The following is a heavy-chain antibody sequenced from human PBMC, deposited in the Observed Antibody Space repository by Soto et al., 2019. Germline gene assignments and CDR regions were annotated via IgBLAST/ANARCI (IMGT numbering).Heavy chain of an antibody. CDR1: GWSFSGFY. J-gene: IGHJ2*01. V-gene: IGHV4-34*01. CDR3: ARTSLRWSNYWYFDL. Sequence: XETLSLTCAVDGWSFSGFYWSWIRQPPGKGLEWIGYINHSGSTNYNPSLNTRVTISQDTSKNRFSLRLSSVTAADAAVYYCARTSLRWSNYWYFDLWGRGPLVTVSS. D-gene: IGHD4-17*01. CDR2: INHSGST.